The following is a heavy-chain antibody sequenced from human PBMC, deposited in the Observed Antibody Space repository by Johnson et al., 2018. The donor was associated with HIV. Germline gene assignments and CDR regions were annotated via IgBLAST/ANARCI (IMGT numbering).Heavy chain of an antibody. CDR2: ITGSGGRT. CDR1: GFIFNSYA. D-gene: IGHD6-13*01. Sequence: VQLVESGGGLVQPGGSLRLSCAASGFIFNSYAMNWVRQTPGKGLEWVSGITGSGGRTYYADFVKGRFTISRDNSKNTLYLQMNSLRAEHTAVYYCAKSQQLVNGLVDYWG. J-gene: IGHJ4*01. CDR3: AKSQQLVNGLVDY. V-gene: IGHV3-23*04.